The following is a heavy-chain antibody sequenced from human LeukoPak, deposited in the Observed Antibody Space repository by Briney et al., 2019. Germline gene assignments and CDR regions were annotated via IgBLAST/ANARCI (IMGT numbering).Heavy chain of an antibody. J-gene: IGHJ3*02. D-gene: IGHD3-3*01. CDR2: INSNGTT. V-gene: IGHV4-61*02. Sequence: SETLSLTCTVSGGSISSGDYYWSWIRQPAGKGLEWIGRINSNGTTNYNPSLKSRVTMSVDTSKNEFSLKLISVTAADTAVYYCARVSGTGIFGVVTHAFDIWGQGTMVTVSP. CDR1: GGSISSGDYY. CDR3: ARVSGTGIFGVVTHAFDI.